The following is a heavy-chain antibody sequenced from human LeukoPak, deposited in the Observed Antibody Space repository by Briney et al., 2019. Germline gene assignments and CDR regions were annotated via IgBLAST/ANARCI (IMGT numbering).Heavy chain of an antibody. V-gene: IGHV4-31*03. D-gene: IGHD6-19*01. Sequence: SETLSLTCTVSGGTISSGGYYWSWIRQHPGKGLEWIGYIYYSGSTYYNPSLKSRVTISVDTSKNQFSLKLTSVTAADTAVYYCARGKVVAGTPGQNSWDNWGQGILVTVSS. CDR2: IYYSGST. J-gene: IGHJ4*02. CDR3: ARGKVVAGTPGQNSWDN. CDR1: GGTISSGGYY.